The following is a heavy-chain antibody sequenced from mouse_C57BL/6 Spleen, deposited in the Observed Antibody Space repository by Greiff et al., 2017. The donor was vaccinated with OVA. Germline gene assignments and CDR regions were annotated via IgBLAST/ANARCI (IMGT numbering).Heavy chain of an antibody. Sequence: QVQLQQPGAELVMPGASVKLSCKASGYTFTSYWMHWVKQRPGQGLEWIGEIDPSDSYTNYNQKFKGKSTLTVDKSSSTAYMQLSSLTSEDSAVYYGARRGTIYYGYGGFAYWGQGTLVTGS. J-gene: IGHJ3*01. CDR2: IDPSDSYT. V-gene: IGHV1-69*01. D-gene: IGHD2-2*01. CDR1: GYTFTSYW. CDR3: ARRGTIYYGYGGFAY.